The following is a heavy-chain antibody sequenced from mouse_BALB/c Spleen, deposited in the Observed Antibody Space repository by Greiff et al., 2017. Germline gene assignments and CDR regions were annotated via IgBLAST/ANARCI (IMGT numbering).Heavy chain of an antibody. CDR3: ARGGPRYFDV. CDR1: GFSLTSYG. CDR2: IWAGGST. Sequence: VKLEESGPGLVAPSQSLSITCTVSGFSLTSYGVHWVRQPPGKGLEWLGVIWAGGSTNYNSALMSRLSISKDNSKSQVFLKMNSLQTDDTAMYYCARGGPRYFDVWGAGTTVTVSS. V-gene: IGHV2-9*02. J-gene: IGHJ1*01.